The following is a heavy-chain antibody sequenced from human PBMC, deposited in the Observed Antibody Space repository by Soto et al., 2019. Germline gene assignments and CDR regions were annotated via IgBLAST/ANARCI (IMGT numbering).Heavy chain of an antibody. CDR2: ISAYNGNT. CDR1: GYTFTSYG. Sequence: GASVKVSCKASGYTFTSYGISWVRQAPGQGLEWMGWISAYNGNTNYAQKFQGRVTMTRDTSTSTVYMELSSLRSEDTAVYYCARDRRNYFDYWGQGTLVTVSS. V-gene: IGHV1-18*04. J-gene: IGHJ4*02. CDR3: ARDRRNYFDY.